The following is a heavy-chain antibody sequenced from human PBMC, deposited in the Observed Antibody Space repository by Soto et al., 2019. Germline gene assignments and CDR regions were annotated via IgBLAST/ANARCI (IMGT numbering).Heavy chain of an antibody. V-gene: IGHV3-30-3*01. D-gene: IGHD3-22*01. CDR1: GFTFSSYA. CDR3: AREGPYDSSGYYVDDAFDI. Sequence: PGGSLRRSCIASGFTFSSYAMHWVRQAPGKVLEWVAVISYDGSNKYYADSVKGRFTISRDNSKNTLYLQMNSLRAEDTAVYYCAREGPYDSSGYYVDDAFDIWGQGTMVTVSS. CDR2: ISYDGSNK. J-gene: IGHJ3*02.